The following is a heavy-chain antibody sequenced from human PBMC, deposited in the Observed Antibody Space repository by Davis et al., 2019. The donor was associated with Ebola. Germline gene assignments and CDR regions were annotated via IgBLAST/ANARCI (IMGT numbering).Heavy chain of an antibody. CDR3: ARVVRTDFGVVYYYYGMDV. V-gene: IGHV4-61*01. Sequence: MPSETLSLTCTVSGDSVSSGSYYWSWIRQPPGKGLEWIGYIYYSGSTYYNPSLKSRVTISVDTSKNQFSLKLSSVTAADTAVYYCARVVRTDFGVVYYYYGMDVWGQGTTVTVSS. J-gene: IGHJ6*02. CDR1: GDSVSSGSYY. CDR2: IYYSGST. D-gene: IGHD3-3*01.